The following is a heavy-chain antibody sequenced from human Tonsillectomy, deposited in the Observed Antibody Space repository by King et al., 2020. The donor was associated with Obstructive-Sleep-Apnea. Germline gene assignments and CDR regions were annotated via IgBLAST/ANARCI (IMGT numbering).Heavy chain of an antibody. J-gene: IGHJ4*02. D-gene: IGHD2-2*01. CDR1: GYTFTSHD. CDR2: MNPNSGKA. V-gene: IGHV1-8*01. Sequence: VQLVQSGAEVKRPGASVKVSCKASGYTFTSHDINWVRQATGQGLEWMGWMNPNSGKAGFAQKFQGRVTITRDTSISTAYMELSGLGSEDTAVYYCARVLGYCSNTSWGGVDYWGQGTLVTVSS. CDR3: ARVLGYCSNTSWGGVDY.